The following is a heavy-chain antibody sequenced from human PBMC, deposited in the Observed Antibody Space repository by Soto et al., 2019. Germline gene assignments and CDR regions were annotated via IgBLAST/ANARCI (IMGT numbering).Heavy chain of an antibody. CDR3: ATPNPLWFGELLYQNAFDS. J-gene: IGHJ3*02. CDR2: INHSGST. Sequence: SETLSLTCAVYGGSFSGYYWSWIRQPPGKGLEWIGEINHSGSTNYNPSLKSRVTISVDTSKSQFSLKLSSVTAADTAVYYCATPNPLWFGELLYQNAFDSWGQGTMVTVSS. D-gene: IGHD3-10*01. CDR1: GGSFSGYY. V-gene: IGHV4-34*01.